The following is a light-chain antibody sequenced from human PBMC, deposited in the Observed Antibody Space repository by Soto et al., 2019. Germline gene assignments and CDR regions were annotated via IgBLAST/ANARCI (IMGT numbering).Light chain of an antibody. CDR1: QSVLYSSNTKNY. J-gene: IGKJ2*01. CDR2: WAS. CDR3: QQYESTPPT. V-gene: IGKV4-1*01. Sequence: DIVMTQSPDSLAVSLGERATINCKSSQSVLYSSNTKNYLAWYQQRPGQPPKLLIYWASTRESGVPDRFSGSGSVTEFTLTITSLQAEDVAVYYCQQYESTPPTFGQGTKLEIK.